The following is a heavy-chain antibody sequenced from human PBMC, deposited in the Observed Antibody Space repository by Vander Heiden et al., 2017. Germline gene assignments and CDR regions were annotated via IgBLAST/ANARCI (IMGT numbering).Heavy chain of an antibody. D-gene: IGHD3-22*01. V-gene: IGHV4-59*01. CDR3: ARTYYDSSGYYYMGAFDI. CDR1: GGSISSSY. J-gene: IGHJ3*02. CDR2: IYYSGST. Sequence: VSGGSISSSYWSWIRQPPGKGLEWIGYIYYSGSTNYNPSLKSRVTISVDTSKNQFSLKLSSVTAADTAVYYCARTYYDSSGYYYMGAFDIWGQGTMVTVSS.